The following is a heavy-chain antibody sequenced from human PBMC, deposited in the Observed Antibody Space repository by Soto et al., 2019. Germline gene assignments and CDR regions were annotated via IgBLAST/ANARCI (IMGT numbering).Heavy chain of an antibody. D-gene: IGHD3-10*01. V-gene: IGHV1-18*01. CDR2: ISAYNGNT. J-gene: IGHJ5*02. Sequence: ASVEVSCKASGDTFTSYGSSWVRQAPGQGLEWMGWISAYNGNTNYAQKLQGRVTMTTDTSTSTAYMELRSLRSDDTAVYYCARDYGRINWFDPWGQGTLVTVSS. CDR1: GDTFTSYG. CDR3: ARDYGRINWFDP.